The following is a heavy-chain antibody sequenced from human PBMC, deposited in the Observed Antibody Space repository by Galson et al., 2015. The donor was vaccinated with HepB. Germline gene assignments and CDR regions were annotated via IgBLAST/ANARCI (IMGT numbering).Heavy chain of an antibody. J-gene: IGHJ4*02. D-gene: IGHD1-1*01. V-gene: IGHV1-3*01. Sequence: SCKTSGYTFTSYAMHWVRQAPGQRLEWMGWINAGNGNTKYSQKFQGRVTITRDTSASTAYMELSSLRSEDTAVYYCARDLRTPTGYYFDYWGQGTLVTVSS. CDR1: GYTFTSYA. CDR2: INAGNGNT. CDR3: ARDLRTPTGYYFDY.